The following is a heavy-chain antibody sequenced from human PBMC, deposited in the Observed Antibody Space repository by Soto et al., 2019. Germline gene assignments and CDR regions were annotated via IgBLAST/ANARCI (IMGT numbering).Heavy chain of an antibody. CDR2: ISSSGATT. Sequence: GFLRLSCAASGLIFNNNAITWVRQAPGQGLEWFATISSSGATTYYADSVKGRFTISRVNSRDTLYLLMSSLSFGDTALYFCACSLELRPRFDCGGQGALVTVSS. CDR1: GLIFNNNA. J-gene: IGHJ4*02. V-gene: IGHV3-23*01. CDR3: ACSLELRPRFDC. D-gene: IGHD1-7*01.